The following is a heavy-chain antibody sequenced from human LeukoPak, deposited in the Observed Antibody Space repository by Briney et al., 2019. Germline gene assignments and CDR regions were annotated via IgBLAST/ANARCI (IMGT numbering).Heavy chain of an antibody. CDR3: ARFSSGWYYFDY. CDR1: GFTFSDYY. V-gene: IGHV3-11*03. D-gene: IGHD6-19*01. CDR2: ISSRSSHT. J-gene: IGHJ4*02. Sequence: GGSLRLSCAASGFTFSDYYMSWIRQAPGKGLEWVSYISSRSSHTNYADSMKGRFTISRDNAKNLLYLQMNSLRAEDTAVYYCARFSSGWYYFDYWGQGTLVTVSS.